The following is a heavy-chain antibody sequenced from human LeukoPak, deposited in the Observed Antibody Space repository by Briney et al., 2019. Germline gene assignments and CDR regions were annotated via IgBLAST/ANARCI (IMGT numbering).Heavy chain of an antibody. Sequence: GGSLRLSCAASGFTFSSYEMNWVRQAPGKGLEWVSYISSSGSTIYYADSVKGRFTISRDNAKNSLYLQMNSLRAEDTAVYHCARDGGFGELLHFDYWGQGTLVTVSS. D-gene: IGHD3-10*01. CDR2: ISSSGSTI. CDR1: GFTFSSYE. V-gene: IGHV3-48*03. CDR3: ARDGGFGELLHFDY. J-gene: IGHJ4*02.